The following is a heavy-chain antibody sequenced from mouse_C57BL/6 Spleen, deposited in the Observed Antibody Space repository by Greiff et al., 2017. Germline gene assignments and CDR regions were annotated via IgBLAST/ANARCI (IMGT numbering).Heavy chain of an antibody. CDR2: IWRGGST. CDR3: AKSGYTTVVAPMDY. J-gene: IGHJ4*01. D-gene: IGHD1-1*01. Sequence: VQLQQSGPGLVQPSPSLSITCTVSGFSLTSYGVHWVRQSPGKGLEWLGVIWRGGSTDYNAAFMSRLSITKDNSKSHVIFKMHSLQADDTAIYYCAKSGYTTVVAPMDYWGQGTSVTVSS. CDR1: GFSLTSYG. V-gene: IGHV2-5*01.